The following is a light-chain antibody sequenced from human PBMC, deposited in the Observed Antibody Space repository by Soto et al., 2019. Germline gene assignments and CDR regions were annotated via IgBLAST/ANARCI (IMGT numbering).Light chain of an antibody. CDR1: QSDSKNS. Sequence: SVLTQSPDTLSLSPGERAALSCRASQSDSKNSLAWYQQRPGQAPRLLIYAASTRATGIPERFSGSGSGTDFTLTISRLEAEDFAVYYCHHYGGSVQTYGQGTKAEI. CDR3: HHYGGSVQT. CDR2: AAS. V-gene: IGKV3-20*01. J-gene: IGKJ1*01.